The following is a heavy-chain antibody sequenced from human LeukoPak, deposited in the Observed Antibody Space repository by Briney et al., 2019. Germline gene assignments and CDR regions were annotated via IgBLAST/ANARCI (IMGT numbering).Heavy chain of an antibody. Sequence: SVKVSCKASGGTFSSYAISWVRLAPGQGLEWMGRIIPIFGTANYAQKFQGRVTITTDESTSTAYMELSSLRSEDTAVYYCGVAVAGYFDYWGQGTLVTVSS. V-gene: IGHV1-69*05. CDR1: GGTFSSYA. J-gene: IGHJ4*02. D-gene: IGHD6-19*01. CDR2: IIPIFGTA. CDR3: GVAVAGYFDY.